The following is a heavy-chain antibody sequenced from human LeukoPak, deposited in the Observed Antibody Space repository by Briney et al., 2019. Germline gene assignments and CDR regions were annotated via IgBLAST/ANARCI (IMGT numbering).Heavy chain of an antibody. V-gene: IGHV4-39*02. J-gene: IGHJ4*02. Sequence: SETLSLTCTVSGGSISSTNYYWGWIRQPPGKGLEWIGSVSNSGSKHYNPSFKSRVTVFVDTSKNQFSLRLSSVTAADTAVYYCARDLMTTVTTVDYWGQGTLVTVSS. CDR3: ARDLMTTVTTVDY. CDR1: GGSISSTNYY. D-gene: IGHD4-17*01. CDR2: VSNSGSK.